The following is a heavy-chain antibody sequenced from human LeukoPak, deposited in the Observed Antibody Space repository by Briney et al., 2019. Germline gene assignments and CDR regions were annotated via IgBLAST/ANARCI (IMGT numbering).Heavy chain of an antibody. J-gene: IGHJ6*02. CDR2: ISAYNGNT. V-gene: IGHV1-18*01. D-gene: IGHD6-13*01. CDR1: GYTFTSYG. CDR3: ASAMGTAAAGNDYGMDV. Sequence: ASVKVSCKASGYTFTSYGISWVRQAPGQGLEWMGWISAYNGNTNYAQKLQGRVTMTTDTSTSTAYMELRSLRSDDTAVYYCASAMGTAAAGNDYGMDVWGQGTTVTVSS.